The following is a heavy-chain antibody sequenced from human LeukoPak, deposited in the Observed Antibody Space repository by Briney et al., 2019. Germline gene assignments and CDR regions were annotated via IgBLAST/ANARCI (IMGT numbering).Heavy chain of an antibody. CDR3: ATQSRWFGELYHLDY. CDR1: GYSFTSYW. Sequence: GESLKISCKGSGYSFTSYWFGWVRQMPGKGLEWMGIIYPGDSDTRYSPSCQGQVTISADKSISTAYLQWSSLQASDTTMYYCATQSRWFGELYHLDYWGQGTLVTVSS. D-gene: IGHD3-10*01. V-gene: IGHV5-51*01. CDR2: IYPGDSDT. J-gene: IGHJ4*02.